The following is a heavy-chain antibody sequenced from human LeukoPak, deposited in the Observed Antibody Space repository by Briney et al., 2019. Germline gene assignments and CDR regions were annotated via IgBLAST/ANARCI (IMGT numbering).Heavy chain of an antibody. D-gene: IGHD3-22*01. CDR3: ASVGNYYDSSGQLDY. CDR1: GGSISSSSYY. V-gene: IGHV4-39*07. J-gene: IGHJ4*02. Sequence: SETLSLTCTVSGGSISSSSYYWGWIRQPPGKGLEWIGSIYYSGSTYYNPSLKSRVTISVDTSKNQFSLKLSSVTAADTAVYYCASVGNYYDSSGQLDYWGQGTLVTVSS. CDR2: IYYSGST.